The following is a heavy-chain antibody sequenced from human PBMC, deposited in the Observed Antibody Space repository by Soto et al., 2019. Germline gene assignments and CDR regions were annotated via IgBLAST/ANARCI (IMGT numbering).Heavy chain of an antibody. CDR1: GGSISSSSYY. D-gene: IGHD3-22*01. CDR3: ARHSYYYDSSGPNPGAFDI. J-gene: IGHJ3*02. Sequence: LSLTCTVSGGSISSSSYYWGWIRQPPGKALEWIGSIYYSGSTYYNPSLKSRVTISVDTSKNQFSLKLSSVTAADTAVYYCARHSYYYDSSGPNPGAFDIWGQGTMVTVSS. V-gene: IGHV4-39*01. CDR2: IYYSGST.